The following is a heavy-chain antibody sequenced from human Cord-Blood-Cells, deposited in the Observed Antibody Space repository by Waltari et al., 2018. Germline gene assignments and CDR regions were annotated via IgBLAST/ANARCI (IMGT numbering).Heavy chain of an antibody. D-gene: IGHD1-1*01. Sequence: QLQLQESGPGLVKPSETLSLTCTVSGGSISSSSYYWGWIRQPPGKGLEWIGSIYYSGSTYYNPSLKSRVTISVDTSKNQFSLKLSSVTAADTAVYYCARQTELANAFDIWGQGTMVTVSS. J-gene: IGHJ3*02. CDR2: IYYSGST. CDR1: GGSISSSSYY. V-gene: IGHV4-39*01. CDR3: ARQTELANAFDI.